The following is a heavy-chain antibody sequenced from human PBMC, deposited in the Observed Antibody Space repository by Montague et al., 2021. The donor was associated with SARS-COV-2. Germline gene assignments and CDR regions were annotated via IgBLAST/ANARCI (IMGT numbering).Heavy chain of an antibody. CDR1: EFTFSDSY. Sequence: SLRLSCAASEFTFSDSYMSWVRQAPGRGLEWIAYMSSSGHFASYADSVTGRFTISRDNAKNSLYLQMNSLRAEDTAMYYCARDLWGAQSGMDVWGQGTTVTVSS. CDR3: ARDLWGAQSGMDV. V-gene: IGHV3-11*06. CDR2: MSSSGHFA. D-gene: IGHD1-26*01. J-gene: IGHJ6*02.